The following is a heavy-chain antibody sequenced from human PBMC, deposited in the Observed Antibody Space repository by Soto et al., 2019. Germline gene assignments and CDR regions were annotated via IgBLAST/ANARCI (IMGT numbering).Heavy chain of an antibody. V-gene: IGHV4-31*03. CDR1: GGSISSGGYY. CDR3: ARVSRAYYYDSSGYRPFDD. D-gene: IGHD3-22*01. Sequence: SETLSLTCTVSGGSISSGGYYWSWIRQHPGKGLEWIGYIYYSGSTYYNPSLKSRVTISVDTSKNQFSLKLSSVTAADTAAYYCARVSRAYYYDSSGYRPFDDXGQGTMVTVS. J-gene: IGHJ4*02. CDR2: IYYSGST.